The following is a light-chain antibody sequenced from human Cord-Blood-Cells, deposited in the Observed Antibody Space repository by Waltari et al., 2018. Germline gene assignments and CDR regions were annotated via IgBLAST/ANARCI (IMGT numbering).Light chain of an antibody. J-gene: IGLJ3*02. V-gene: IGLV2-23*01. CDR1: SSDVGSYNL. CDR2: EGS. Sequence: QSALTQPASVSGPPGQAITISCPGTSSDVGSYNLVSWYQQHPGKAPKLMIYEGSKRPSGVSNRFSGSKSGNTASLTISGLQAEDEADYYCCSYAGSRVFGGGTKLTVL. CDR3: CSYAGSRV.